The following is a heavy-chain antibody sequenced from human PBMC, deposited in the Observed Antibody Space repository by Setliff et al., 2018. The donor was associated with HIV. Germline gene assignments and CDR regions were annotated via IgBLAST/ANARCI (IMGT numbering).Heavy chain of an antibody. CDR3: ARGKSGFETTGIDYGMDL. Sequence: GGSLRLSCTVSGFTFGDYTMSWVRQAPGKGLEWLGFIRSTAYSGTTQYAASVKDRFTISRDNSKSIAYLQMNTLRSDDTAVYYCARGKSGFETTGIDYGMDLWGQGTTVTVSS. CDR1: GFTFGDYT. J-gene: IGHJ6*02. D-gene: IGHD1-1*01. V-gene: IGHV3-49*04. CDR2: IRSTAYSGTT.